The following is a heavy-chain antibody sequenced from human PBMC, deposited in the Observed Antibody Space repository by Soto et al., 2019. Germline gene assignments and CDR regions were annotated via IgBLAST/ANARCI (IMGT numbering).Heavy chain of an antibody. J-gene: IGHJ5*02. CDR3: ARGLGIAAHWFDP. CDR2: IWYDGSNK. V-gene: IGHV3-33*01. D-gene: IGHD6-13*01. CDR1: GFTFSSYG. Sequence: QVQLVESGGGVVQPGRSLRLSCAASGFTFSSYGMHWVRQAPGKGLEWVAVIWYDGSNKYYADSVKGRFTISRDNSKNTLYRPMHGLRAEDTAVYAWARGLGIAAHWFDPWGQGTLVTVSS.